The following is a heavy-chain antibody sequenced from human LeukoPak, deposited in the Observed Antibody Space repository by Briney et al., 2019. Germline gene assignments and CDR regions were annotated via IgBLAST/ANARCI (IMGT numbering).Heavy chain of an antibody. Sequence: SETLSLTCTVSGGSISSHYWSWIRQPPGKGLEWVGYIYYSGSTNYNPSLKSRVTISVDTSKNQFSLKLSSVTAADTAVYYCARLPAHYFDYWGQGTWSPSPQ. CDR2: IYYSGST. V-gene: IGHV4-59*11. CDR3: ARLPAHYFDY. J-gene: IGHJ4*02. CDR1: GGSISSHY.